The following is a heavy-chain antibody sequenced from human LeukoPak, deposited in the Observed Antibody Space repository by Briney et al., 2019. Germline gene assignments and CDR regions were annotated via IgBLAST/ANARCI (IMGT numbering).Heavy chain of an antibody. J-gene: IGHJ4*02. Sequence: GGSLRLSCAASGFTFSSYSMNCVRQAPGKGLECVSSISSSSSYIYYAHSVKGRFTISRDNAKNSLYLQMNSLRAEDTAVYYCARYYYDSSGYYYFDYWGQGTLVTVSS. V-gene: IGHV3-21*01. CDR2: ISSSSSYI. D-gene: IGHD3-22*01. CDR1: GFTFSSYS. CDR3: ARYYYDSSGYYYFDY.